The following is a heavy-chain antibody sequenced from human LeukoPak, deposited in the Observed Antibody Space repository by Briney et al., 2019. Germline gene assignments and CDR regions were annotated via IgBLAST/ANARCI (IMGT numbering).Heavy chain of an antibody. CDR1: GGTFSSYT. V-gene: IGHV1-69*13. D-gene: IGHD4-23*01. Sequence: SVKVSCKASGGTFSSYTISWVRQAPGQGLEWMGGIIPIFGTANYAQKFQGRVTITADESTSTAYMELSSLRSEDTAVYYCARRNPSISYGSNAPTGWFDPWGQGTLVTVSS. CDR3: ARRNPSISYGSNAPTGWFDP. CDR2: IIPIFGTA. J-gene: IGHJ5*02.